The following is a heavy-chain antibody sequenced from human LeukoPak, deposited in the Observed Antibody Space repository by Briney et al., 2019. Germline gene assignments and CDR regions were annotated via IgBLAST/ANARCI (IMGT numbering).Heavy chain of an antibody. Sequence: NPSETLSPTCTVSGGSISSYYWSWIRQPPGKGLEWIGYIYYSGSTNYNPSLKSRVTISVDTSKNQFSLKLSSVTAADTAVYYCARDGYQKGAFDIWGQGTMVTVSS. D-gene: IGHD5-12*01. CDR3: ARDGYQKGAFDI. CDR2: IYYSGST. CDR1: GGSISSYY. J-gene: IGHJ3*02. V-gene: IGHV4-59*01.